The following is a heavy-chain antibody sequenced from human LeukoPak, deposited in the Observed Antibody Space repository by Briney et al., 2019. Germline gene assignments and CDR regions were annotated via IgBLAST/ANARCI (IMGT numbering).Heavy chain of an antibody. Sequence: GRSLRLSCAASGFTFSSYGMHWVRQAPGKGLEWVAVISYDGSNKYYADSVKGHFTISSDNSKNTLYLQMNSLRAEDTAIYYCAKDLIAYSYGHAGRSNFDYWGQGTLVTVSS. V-gene: IGHV3-33*05. CDR1: GFTFSSYG. D-gene: IGHD5-18*01. CDR2: ISYDGSNK. J-gene: IGHJ4*02. CDR3: AKDLIAYSYGHAGRSNFDY.